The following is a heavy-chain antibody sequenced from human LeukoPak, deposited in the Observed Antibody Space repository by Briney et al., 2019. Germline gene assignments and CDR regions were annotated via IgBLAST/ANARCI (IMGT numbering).Heavy chain of an antibody. J-gene: IGHJ4*02. CDR2: INSDGSST. Sequence: GGSLRLSCAASGFTFSSYWMHWVRQAPGKGLVWVSRINSDGSSTSYADSVKGRFTISRDNAKNSLYLQMNSLRAEDTAVYYCARVGTLNYYDSKGFDYWGQGTLVTVSS. D-gene: IGHD3-22*01. CDR1: GFTFSSYW. V-gene: IGHV3-74*01. CDR3: ARVGTLNYYDSKGFDY.